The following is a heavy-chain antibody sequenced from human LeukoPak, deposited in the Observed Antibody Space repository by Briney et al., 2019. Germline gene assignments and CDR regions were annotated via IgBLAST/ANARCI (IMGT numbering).Heavy chain of an antibody. D-gene: IGHD2-2*02. CDR2: IRYDGSNK. Sequence: GGSLRLSCAASGFTFSSYGMHWVRQAPGKGLEWVAFIRYDGSNKYYADSVKGRFTISRDNSKNTLYLQMNSLRAEDTAVYYCAKGSRCSSTSCYMFAFDYWGQGTLVTVSS. CDR3: AKGSRCSSTSCYMFAFDY. CDR1: GFTFSSYG. J-gene: IGHJ4*02. V-gene: IGHV3-30*02.